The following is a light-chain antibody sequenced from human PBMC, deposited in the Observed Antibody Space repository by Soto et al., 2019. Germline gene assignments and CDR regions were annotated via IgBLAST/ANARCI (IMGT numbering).Light chain of an antibody. Sequence: QSVLTQPPSASGSPGQSVTISCTGTSSDVGAYNYVSWYQQHPGKAPKLMIYDVTKRPSGVPDRFSGSKSGNTASLTVSGLQAEDEADYYCISYAGSSIWVFGGGIKLTVL. CDR1: SSDVGAYNY. V-gene: IGLV2-8*01. J-gene: IGLJ3*02. CDR2: DVT. CDR3: ISYAGSSIWV.